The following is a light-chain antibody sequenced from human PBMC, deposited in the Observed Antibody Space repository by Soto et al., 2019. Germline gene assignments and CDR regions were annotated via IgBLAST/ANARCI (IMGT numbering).Light chain of an antibody. V-gene: IGLV1-47*01. CDR3: TVWDDSLRSRL. J-gene: IGLJ2*01. CDR1: STNIESNF. Sequence: QSVLTQPPSASGTPGQRVTISCSGSSTNIESNFVYWYQQFPGTAPRLLIYRNNQRPSGVPDRFSGSKSGTSASLAISALRSEDEADYYCTVWDDSLRSRLFGGGTKLTVL. CDR2: RNN.